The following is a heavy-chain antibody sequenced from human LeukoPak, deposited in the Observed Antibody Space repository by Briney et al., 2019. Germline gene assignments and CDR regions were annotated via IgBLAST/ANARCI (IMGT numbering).Heavy chain of an antibody. Sequence: SETLSLTCTVSGGSISSYYWSWIRQPPGKGLEWIGYIYYSGSTNYNPSLMSRVSITVDTSNKQLSLKLSSVTAADTAVYYCWSLIAAAGTRDAFDIWGQGTMVTVHS. CDR2: IYYSGST. D-gene: IGHD6-13*01. V-gene: IGHV4-59*08. CDR3: WSLIAAAGTRDAFDI. J-gene: IGHJ3*02. CDR1: GGSISSYY.